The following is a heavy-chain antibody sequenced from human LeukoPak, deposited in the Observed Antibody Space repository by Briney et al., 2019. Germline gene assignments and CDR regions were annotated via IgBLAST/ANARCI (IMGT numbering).Heavy chain of an antibody. Sequence: GGSLRLSCAASGFTFSSYAMSWVRQAPGKGLEWVSAISGSGGSTYYADSVKGRFIISRDNYKNTLYLQMNSLRAEDTAVYYCASAYSGYDGMDVWGKGTTVTISS. V-gene: IGHV3-23*01. D-gene: IGHD1-26*01. CDR2: ISGSGGST. CDR3: ASAYSGYDGMDV. CDR1: GFTFSSYA. J-gene: IGHJ6*04.